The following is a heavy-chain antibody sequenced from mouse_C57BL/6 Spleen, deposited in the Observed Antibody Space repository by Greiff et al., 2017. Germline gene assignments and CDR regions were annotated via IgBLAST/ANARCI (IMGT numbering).Heavy chain of an antibody. CDR1: GFTFSSYG. V-gene: IGHV5-6*01. CDR3: ARRSREDAMDY. CDR2: ISSGGSYT. J-gene: IGHJ4*01. Sequence: EVQVVESGGDLVKPGGSLKLSCAASGFTFSSYGMSWVRQTPDKRLEWVATISSGGSYTYYPDSVKGRFTISRDNAKNTLYLQMSSLKSEDTAMYYCARRSREDAMDYWGQGTSVTVSS.